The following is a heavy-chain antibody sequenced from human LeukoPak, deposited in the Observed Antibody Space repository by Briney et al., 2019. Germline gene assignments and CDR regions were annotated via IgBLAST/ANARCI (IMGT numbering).Heavy chain of an antibody. D-gene: IGHD4-23*01. J-gene: IGHJ4*02. CDR1: GGSINSYY. V-gene: IGHV4-4*07. CDR3: ARGGKATVVTM. CDR2: MYSSGST. Sequence: PSETLSLTCTVSGGSINSYYWSWIRQPAGKGLEWIGRMYSSGSTNYNPSLKGRVSMSVDTSKNQFSLKLTSVTAADTAVYYCARGGKATVVTMWGQGILVTVSS.